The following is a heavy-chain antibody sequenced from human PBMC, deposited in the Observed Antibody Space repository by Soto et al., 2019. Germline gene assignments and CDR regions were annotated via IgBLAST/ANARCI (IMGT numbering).Heavy chain of an antibody. Sequence: QVRLVQSGTEVKKPGASVKVSCMVSGYSFSNFDINWVRQATGQGLEWMGWMSPKNGDVGYAQKFQGRVTMTSNNSSNTAYMELSNLRPEDTAVYYCVRPWRYWGQGSPVTV. CDR3: VRPWRY. CDR2: MSPKNGDV. V-gene: IGHV1-8*02. J-gene: IGHJ4*02. CDR1: GYSFSNFD. D-gene: IGHD3-3*01.